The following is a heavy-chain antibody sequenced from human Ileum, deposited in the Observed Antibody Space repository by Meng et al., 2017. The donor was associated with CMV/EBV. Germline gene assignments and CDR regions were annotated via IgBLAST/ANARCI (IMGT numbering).Heavy chain of an antibody. V-gene: IGHV3-30*04. CDR3: ARGGSGWNQFDC. CDR2: IAHDGSKK. CDR1: GFTFGSYA. J-gene: IGHJ4*02. D-gene: IGHD6-19*01. Sequence: AYGFTFGSYAMHWVRQVPDKGLEWVAVIAHDGSKKFHADSVKGRFSISRDNSNNALYLQINSLRPDDTAVYYCARGGSGWNQFDCWGQGTLVTVSS.